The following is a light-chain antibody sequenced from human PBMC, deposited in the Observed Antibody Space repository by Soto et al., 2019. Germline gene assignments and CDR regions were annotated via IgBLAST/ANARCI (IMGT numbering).Light chain of an antibody. Sequence: QSALTQPASVSGSPGQSITISCTGTSSDVGSYNLVSWYQQHPGKAPKLMIYEGSKWPSGVSNRFSGSKSGNTASLTISGLQAEDEADYYCCSYVGSSTSYVFGTGTKVTVL. CDR1: SSDVGSYNL. CDR2: EGS. CDR3: CSYVGSSTSYV. V-gene: IGLV2-23*01. J-gene: IGLJ1*01.